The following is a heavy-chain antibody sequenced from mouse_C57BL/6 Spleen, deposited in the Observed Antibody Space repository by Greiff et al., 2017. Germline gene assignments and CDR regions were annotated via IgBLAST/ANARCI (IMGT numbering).Heavy chain of an antibody. CDR2: IDPEDGET. J-gene: IGHJ2*01. V-gene: IGHV14-2*01. CDR3: ARNTYNDYDRDY. D-gene: IGHD2-4*01. CDR1: GFNITDYY. Sequence: VQLQQSGAELVKPGASVKLSCTASGFNITDYYMHWVKQRPEQGLEWIGRIDPEDGETKYAPQFPGKATITADTSSNPAYMQLSILTYEDTAVYYCARNTYNDYDRDYWGQGTTLTVSS.